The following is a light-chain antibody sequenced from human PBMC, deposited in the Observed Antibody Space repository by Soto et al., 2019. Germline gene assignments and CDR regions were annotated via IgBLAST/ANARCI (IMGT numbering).Light chain of an antibody. J-gene: IGKJ3*01. Sequence: EIVLTQSPATLSLSPGERATLSCRASQSISRYLAWYQQKPGQAPRLLISGVSSRATGIPDRFSGSGSGTDFILTISRVEPEDFAVYYCQQFGTSSLVTFGPGTKVDIK. V-gene: IGKV3-20*01. CDR3: QQFGTSSLVT. CDR1: QSISRY. CDR2: GVS.